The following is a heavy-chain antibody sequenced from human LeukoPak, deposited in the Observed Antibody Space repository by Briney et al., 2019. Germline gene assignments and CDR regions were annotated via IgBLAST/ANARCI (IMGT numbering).Heavy chain of an antibody. CDR1: GFTFSSYA. J-gene: IGHJ4*02. CDR3: AKDSTYSGSSRHFDY. D-gene: IGHD1-26*01. Sequence: GGSLRLSCAASGFTFSSYAMSWVRQAPGKGLEWVSGINTGSGDSTYYADSVKGRFTISRDNAKNSLYLQVNSLRAEDTALYYCAKDSTYSGSSRHFDYWGQGTLVTVSS. CDR2: INTGSGDST. V-gene: IGHV3-23*01.